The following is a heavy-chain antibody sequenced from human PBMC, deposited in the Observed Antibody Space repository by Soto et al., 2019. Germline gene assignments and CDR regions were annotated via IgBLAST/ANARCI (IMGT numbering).Heavy chain of an antibody. J-gene: IGHJ4*02. V-gene: IGHV3-23*01. Sequence: GGSLGLCCAASGFTFSSYAMSWVRQAPGKGLEWVSAISGSGGSTYYADSVKGRFTISRDNSKNTLYLQMNSLRAEDTAVYYCAKGLRDGYNSCYWGQGTLVTVSS. CDR3: AKGLRDGYNSCY. D-gene: IGHD5-12*01. CDR2: ISGSGGST. CDR1: GFTFSSYA.